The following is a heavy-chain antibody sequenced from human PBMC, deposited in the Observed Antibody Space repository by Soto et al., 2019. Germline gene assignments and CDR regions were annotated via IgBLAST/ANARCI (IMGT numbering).Heavy chain of an antibody. Sequence: PSETLSLTCAVYGGSFSGYYWSWIRQPPGKGLEWIGEINHSGSTNYNPSLKSRVTISVDTSKNQFSLKLSSVTAADTAVYYCARGHYKWNFLGIYYYYGMDVWGQGTTVTVSS. CDR3: ARGHYKWNFLGIYYYYGMDV. CDR1: GGSFSGYY. D-gene: IGHD1-7*01. V-gene: IGHV4-34*01. J-gene: IGHJ6*02. CDR2: INHSGST.